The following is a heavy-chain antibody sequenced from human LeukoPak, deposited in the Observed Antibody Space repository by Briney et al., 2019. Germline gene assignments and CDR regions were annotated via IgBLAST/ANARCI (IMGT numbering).Heavy chain of an antibody. CDR3: AKSHGYSYGFDY. CDR1: GFSFKDYN. J-gene: IGHJ4*02. Sequence: GGSLRLSCAASGFSFKDYNMHWVRQAPGKGLEWVAVISYDASNKYYADSVKGRFTISRDNSKNTLYLQMNSLRAEDTAVYYCAKSHGYSYGFDYWGQGTLVTVSS. CDR2: ISYDASNK. D-gene: IGHD5-18*01. V-gene: IGHV3-30*18.